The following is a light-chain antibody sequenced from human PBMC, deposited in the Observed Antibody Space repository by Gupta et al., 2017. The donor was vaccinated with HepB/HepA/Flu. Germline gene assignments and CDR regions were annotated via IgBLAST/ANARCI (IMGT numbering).Light chain of an antibody. V-gene: IGLV1-44*01. CDR2: STD. CDR1: RSNIGGNT. Sequence: QSVLTQPPSVSGTPGQRVTISCSGSRSNIGGNTVNWYQQFPGTAPKLLIYSTDWRPSGVPDRFSGSKSGSSASLVISGLLFEDEAYYHCSAWDDSLSGPVFGGGTKLTVL. CDR3: SAWDDSLSGPV. J-gene: IGLJ3*02.